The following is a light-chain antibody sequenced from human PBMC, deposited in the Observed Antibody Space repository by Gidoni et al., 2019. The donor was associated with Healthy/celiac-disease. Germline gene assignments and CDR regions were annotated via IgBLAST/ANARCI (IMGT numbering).Light chain of an antibody. CDR3: QQGYSTPPWT. CDR2: AAS. CDR1: QSISSY. V-gene: IGKV1-39*01. Sequence: DIQITQSTYSLYASVGDRVTITCRASQSISSYFNWYQQKPGKAPKLLIYAASSFQIEVPSRFSGSGSGTDFTLTISSLQPDDFATYYCQQGYSTPPWTFGQGTKVEIK. J-gene: IGKJ1*01.